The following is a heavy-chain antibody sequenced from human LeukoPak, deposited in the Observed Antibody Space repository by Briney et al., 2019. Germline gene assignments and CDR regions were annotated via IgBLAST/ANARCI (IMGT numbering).Heavy chain of an antibody. Sequence: PSETLSLTCTVSGGSISSGDYYWSWIRQPPGKGLEWIGYIYYSGSTYYNPSLKSRVTISVDTSKNQFSLKLSSVTAADTAVYYCARRVLYYGSGSHNWFDPWGQGTLVTVSS. V-gene: IGHV4-30-4*08. CDR2: IYYSGST. J-gene: IGHJ5*02. CDR3: ARRVLYYGSGSHNWFDP. CDR1: GGSISSGDYY. D-gene: IGHD3-10*01.